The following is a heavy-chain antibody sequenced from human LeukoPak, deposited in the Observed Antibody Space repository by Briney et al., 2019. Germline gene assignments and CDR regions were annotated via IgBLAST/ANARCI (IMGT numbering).Heavy chain of an antibody. D-gene: IGHD2-8*01. J-gene: IGHJ4*02. V-gene: IGHV3-23*01. CDR1: GFTFSSYA. CDR2: ISGSGGST. Sequence: GGSLRLSCAASGFTFSSYAMSWVRQAPGKGLEWVSAISGSGGSTYYADSLKGRFTISRDNSKNTLYLQMNSLSAEDTAVYYCARVLVIGLNRYFDYWGQGTLVTVSS. CDR3: ARVLVIGLNRYFDY.